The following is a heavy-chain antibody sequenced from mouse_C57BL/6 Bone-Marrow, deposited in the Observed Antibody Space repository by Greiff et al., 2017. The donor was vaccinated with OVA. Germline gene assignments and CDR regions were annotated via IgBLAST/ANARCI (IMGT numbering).Heavy chain of an antibody. V-gene: IGHV3-6*01. CDR2: ISYDGSN. Sequence: VQLKESGPGLVKPSQSLSLTCSVTGYSITSGYYWNWIRQFPGNKLEWMGYISYDGSNNYNPSLKNRISITRDTTKIHVLLKLNSVTTEDTATYGCAKDEGRHWGQGTTLTVSS. CDR1: GYSITSGYY. CDR3: AKDEGRH. J-gene: IGHJ2*01.